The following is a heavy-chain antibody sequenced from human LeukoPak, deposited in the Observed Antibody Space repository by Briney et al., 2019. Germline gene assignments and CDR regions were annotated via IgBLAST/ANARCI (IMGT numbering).Heavy chain of an antibody. V-gene: IGHV3-23*01. CDR1: GFTFSNSA. D-gene: IGHD6-19*01. J-gene: IGHJ4*01. Sequence: GGSLRLSCAASGFTFSNSAMSWVRQAPGKGLEWVSTLSGTGITTYYADSVKARFTISRDNSKNTLYLQMNSLRVEDTAVYYCAKGIYSSGWSYFDYWGHGTLVTVSS. CDR3: AKGIYSSGWSYFDY. CDR2: LSGTGITT.